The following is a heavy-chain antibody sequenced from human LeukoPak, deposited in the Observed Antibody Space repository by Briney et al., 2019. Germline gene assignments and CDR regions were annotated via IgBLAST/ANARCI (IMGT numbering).Heavy chain of an antibody. J-gene: IGHJ1*01. CDR1: GFTFSSYW. CDR2: IKSEGKT. Sequence: GGSLRLSCAASGFTFSSYWMHWVRQAPGKGLVWVSRIKSEGKTNYADSVKGRFTISRDNTKHTVSLQMYSLRAEDTGVYYCARAPSEIGGYYPEYFRHWGQGTLVTVSS. D-gene: IGHD3-22*01. V-gene: IGHV3-74*01. CDR3: ARAPSEIGGYYPEYFRH.